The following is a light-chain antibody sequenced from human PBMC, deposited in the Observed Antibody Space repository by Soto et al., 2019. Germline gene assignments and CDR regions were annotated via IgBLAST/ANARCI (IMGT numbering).Light chain of an antibody. CDR2: DVS. CDR3: SSYTSTSPGV. Sequence: QSALTQPASVSGSPGQSITISCTGTSSDVGGYNYVSWYQHHPGKAPKLMIFDVSNRPSGVSIRFSGSKSGNTASLTISGLQAEDEADYYCSSYTSTSPGVFGGGTKLTVL. J-gene: IGLJ3*02. V-gene: IGLV2-14*03. CDR1: SSDVGGYNY.